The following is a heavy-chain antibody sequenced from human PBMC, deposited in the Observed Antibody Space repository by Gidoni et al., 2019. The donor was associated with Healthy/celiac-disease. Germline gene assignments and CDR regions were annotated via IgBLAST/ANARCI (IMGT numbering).Heavy chain of an antibody. Sequence: QVQLVQSGAEVKKPGASVKVSCKASGYTFTGYYMHWVRQAPGQGLEWMGWINPNSGGTNYAQKFQGRVTMTRDTSISTAYMELSRLRSDDTAVYYCARVSQYSYGPPGPSHFDYWGQGTLVTVSS. CDR1: GYTFTGYY. CDR2: INPNSGGT. V-gene: IGHV1-2*02. CDR3: ARVSQYSYGPPGPSHFDY. J-gene: IGHJ4*02. D-gene: IGHD5-18*01.